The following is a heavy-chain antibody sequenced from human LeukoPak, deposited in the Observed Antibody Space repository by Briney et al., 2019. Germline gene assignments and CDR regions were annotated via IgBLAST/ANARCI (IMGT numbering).Heavy chain of an antibody. CDR1: GGSFSGYY. V-gene: IGHV4-34*01. CDR2: INHSGST. CDR3: ARKNAFDI. Sequence: SETLSLTCAVYGGSFSGYYWSWIRQPPGKGLEWIGEINHSGSTNYNPSLKSRVTISVDTSKNQFSLKLSSVTAADTAVYYCARKNAFDIWGQGTMVTVSS. J-gene: IGHJ3*02.